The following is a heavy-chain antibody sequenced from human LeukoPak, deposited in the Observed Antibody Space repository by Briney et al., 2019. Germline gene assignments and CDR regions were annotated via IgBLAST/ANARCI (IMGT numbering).Heavy chain of an antibody. Sequence: PGGSLRLSCAASGFTFSSYSMNWVRQAPGKGLEWVASISSSSSYIYYADSVKGRFTISRDNAKNSLYLQMNSLRAEDTAVYYCARAEYCSSTSCYLPGYYFDYWGQGTLVTVSS. D-gene: IGHD2-2*01. V-gene: IGHV3-21*01. CDR2: ISSSSSYI. CDR3: ARAEYCSSTSCYLPGYYFDY. J-gene: IGHJ4*02. CDR1: GFTFSSYS.